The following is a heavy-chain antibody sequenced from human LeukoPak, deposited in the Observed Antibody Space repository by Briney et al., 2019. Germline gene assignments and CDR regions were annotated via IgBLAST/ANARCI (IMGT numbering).Heavy chain of an antibody. D-gene: IGHD3-10*01. Sequence: GGSLRLSCAASGFTFSSYGMHWVRQAPGKGLEWVAVISYDGSNIYYADSVKGRFTISRDNSKNTLYLQMNSLRAEDTAVYYCAKSGDLDYWGQGTLVTVSS. CDR3: AKSGDLDY. CDR2: ISYDGSNI. V-gene: IGHV3-30*18. CDR1: GFTFSSYG. J-gene: IGHJ4*02.